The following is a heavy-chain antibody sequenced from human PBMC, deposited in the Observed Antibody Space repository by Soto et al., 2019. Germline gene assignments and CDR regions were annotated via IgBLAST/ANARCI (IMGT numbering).Heavy chain of an antibody. J-gene: IGHJ6*02. CDR1: GYNFIRYG. CDR2: ISAYSGDT. D-gene: IGHD5-12*01. V-gene: IGHV1-18*04. CDR3: VSTPTDIVATNYYYYYALDV. Sequence: QIQLVQSGAEVKKPGASVKVSCKASGYNFIRYGFTWVRQAPGQGLEWMGWISAYSGDTNYAQKFQGRDTMTTDTSTSTVYMEVRSLRSDDTAVYYCVSTPTDIVATNYYYYYALDVWGQGTTVTVSS.